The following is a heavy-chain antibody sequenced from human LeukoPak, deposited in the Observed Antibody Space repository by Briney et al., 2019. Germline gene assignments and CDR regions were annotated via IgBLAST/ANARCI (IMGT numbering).Heavy chain of an antibody. D-gene: IGHD3-3*01. J-gene: IGHJ5*02. CDR2: INNVGSHI. Sequence: GGSLRLSCAASGFTLSSSAMNWVRQAPGKGLEWVSSINNVGSHIYYAGSVKGRFTISRDNAKNSLYLQMNSLRAEDTAVYYCARGQLLSDYDFWSGPWGQGTLVTVSS. CDR3: ARGQLLSDYDFWSGP. CDR1: GFTLSSSA. V-gene: IGHV3-21*01.